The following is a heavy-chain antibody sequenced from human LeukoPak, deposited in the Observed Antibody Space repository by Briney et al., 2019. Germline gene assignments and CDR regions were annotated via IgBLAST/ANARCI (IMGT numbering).Heavy chain of an antibody. V-gene: IGHV4-39*07. D-gene: IGHD5-12*01. Sequence: PSETLSLTCTVSDDSISSNSYYWGWIRQPPGKRLEWIGTISYSGSTYYNPSLKSRVTMSIETSKKQFSLKLNSVTAADTAVYYCAREGDYDSAVDYWGQGILVTVSS. CDR2: ISYSGST. CDR1: DDSISSNSYY. CDR3: AREGDYDSAVDY. J-gene: IGHJ4*02.